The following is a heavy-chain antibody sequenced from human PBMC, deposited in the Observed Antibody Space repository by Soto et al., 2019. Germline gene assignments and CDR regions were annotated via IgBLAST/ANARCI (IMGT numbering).Heavy chain of an antibody. CDR2: FDPEDGET. CDR1: GYTLTELS. CDR3: ATRGLVPAAIDYYYGMDV. D-gene: IGHD2-2*01. J-gene: IGHJ6*02. Sequence: QVQLVQSGAEVKKPGASVKVSCKVSGYTLTELSMHWVRQAPGKGLEWMGGFDPEDGETIYAQKFQGRVTMTEDTSTDTAYRELSSLRSEDTAVDYCATRGLVPAAIDYYYGMDVWGQGTTVTVSS. V-gene: IGHV1-24*01.